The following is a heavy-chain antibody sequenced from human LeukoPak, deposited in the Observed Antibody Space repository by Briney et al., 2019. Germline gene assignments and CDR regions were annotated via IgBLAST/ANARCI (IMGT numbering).Heavy chain of an antibody. V-gene: IGHV1-69*04. CDR2: IIPILGIA. CDR1: GGTFSSYA. CDR3: AVDQLEPMRWFDP. J-gene: IGHJ5*02. Sequence: GSSVKVSCKASGGTFSSYAISWVRQAPGQGLEWMGRIIPILGIANYAQKFRGRVTITADKSTSTAYMELSSLRSEDTAVYYCAVDQLEPMRWFDPWGQGTLVTVSS. D-gene: IGHD6-6*01.